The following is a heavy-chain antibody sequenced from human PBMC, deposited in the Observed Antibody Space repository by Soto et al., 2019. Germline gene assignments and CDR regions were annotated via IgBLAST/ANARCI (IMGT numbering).Heavy chain of an antibody. D-gene: IGHD1-26*01. CDR2: IYYSGST. CDR1: GGSISSYY. V-gene: IGHV4-59*01. J-gene: IGHJ4*02. CDR3: ARNLGGSYLPYYFDY. Sequence: SETLSLTCTVSGGSISSYYWSWIRQPPGKGLEWIGYIYYSGSTNYNPSLKSRVTISVDTSKNQFSLKLSSVTAADTAVYYCARNLGGSYLPYYFDYWGQGTLVTV.